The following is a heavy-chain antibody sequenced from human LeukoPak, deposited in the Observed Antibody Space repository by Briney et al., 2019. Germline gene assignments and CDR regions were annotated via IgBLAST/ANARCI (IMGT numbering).Heavy chain of an antibody. CDR2: INPNSGGT. Sequence: ASVKVSCKASGYTFTDYYMYWVRQAPGQGLEWMGWINPNSGGTNYAQKLQGRVAMTTDTSTTTAYMELRSLRSDDTAVYYCATGYCGGDCYSWAYDYWGQGTLVTVSS. J-gene: IGHJ4*02. CDR1: GYTFTDYY. V-gene: IGHV1-2*02. CDR3: ATGYCGGDCYSWAYDY. D-gene: IGHD2-21*02.